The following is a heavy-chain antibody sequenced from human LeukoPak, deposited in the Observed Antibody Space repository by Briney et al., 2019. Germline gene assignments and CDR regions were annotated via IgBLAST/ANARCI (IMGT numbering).Heavy chain of an antibody. CDR3: ARVRSSDYYYHMDV. Sequence: GGSLRLSCAASGFTISSYAMHWVRQAPGKGLEYVSAISGNGDSTYYANSVKGRFTISRDNSKNTLYLQMGSLRAEDMAVYYCARVRSSDYYYHMDVWGKGTTVTVSS. J-gene: IGHJ6*03. CDR2: ISGNGDST. D-gene: IGHD3-3*01. V-gene: IGHV3-64*01. CDR1: GFTISSYA.